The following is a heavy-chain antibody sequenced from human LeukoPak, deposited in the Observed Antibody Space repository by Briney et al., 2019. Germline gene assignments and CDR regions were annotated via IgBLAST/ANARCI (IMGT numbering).Heavy chain of an antibody. CDR3: SLLAVASPQDY. V-gene: IGHV3-48*03. CDR2: ISSSGSIV. J-gene: IGHJ4*02. D-gene: IGHD6-19*01. Sequence: PGGSLRLSCAASGFSFSAYEMHWVRQAPGKGLEWVSDISSSGSIVYYADSVKSRFTPSRDNANNYLYLQMHSLRAEDTAVYYCSLLAVASPQDYWGQGTLVTVSS. CDR1: GFSFSAYE.